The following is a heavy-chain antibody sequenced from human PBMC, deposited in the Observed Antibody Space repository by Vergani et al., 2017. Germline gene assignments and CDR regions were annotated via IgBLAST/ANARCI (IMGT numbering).Heavy chain of an antibody. V-gene: IGHV3-30-3*01. D-gene: IGHD6-6*01. CDR1: GFTFSSYA. J-gene: IGHJ4*02. CDR2: ISYDGSNK. Sequence: QVQLVESGGGVVQPGRSLRLSCAASGFTFSSYAMHWVRQAPGKGLEWVAVISYDGSNKYYADSVKGRFTISRDNSKNTLYLQMNSLRAEDTAVYYCAKDPLYSSSSFEDYYFDYWGQGTLVTVSS. CDR3: AKDPLYSSSSFEDYYFDY.